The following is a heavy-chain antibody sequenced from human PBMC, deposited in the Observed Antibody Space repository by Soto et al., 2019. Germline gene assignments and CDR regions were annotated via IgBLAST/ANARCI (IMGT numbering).Heavy chain of an antibody. V-gene: IGHV2-26*01. CDR1: GFSLSNARMG. J-gene: IGHJ5*02. CDR3: ARTFDWNDQRRWFDP. D-gene: IGHD1-1*01. CDR2: IFSNDEK. Sequence: QVTLKESGPVLVKHTETLTLTCTVSGFSLSNARMGVSWIRQPPGKALEWLAHIFSNDEKSYSTSLKSRLTISKDPSKSQVVLTMTNMDPVDTATYYCARTFDWNDQRRWFDPWGQGTLVTVSS.